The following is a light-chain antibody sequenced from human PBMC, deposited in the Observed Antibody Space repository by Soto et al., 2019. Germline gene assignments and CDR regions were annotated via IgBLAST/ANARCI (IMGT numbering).Light chain of an antibody. CDR2: GAS. Sequence: IVMTQSPATLSGSPGERATLSCRASQSISSNLAWYQQKPGQAPRLLIYGASTRATGIPARFSGSGSGTEFTLTISSLQSEDFAVYYCQQYNNRLWTFGQGTKVDI. CDR3: QQYNNRLWT. J-gene: IGKJ1*01. V-gene: IGKV3-15*01. CDR1: QSISSN.